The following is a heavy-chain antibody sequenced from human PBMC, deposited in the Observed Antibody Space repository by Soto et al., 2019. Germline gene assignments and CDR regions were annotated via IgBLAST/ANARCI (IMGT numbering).Heavy chain of an antibody. D-gene: IGHD2-2*01. CDR1: GFTFSSYG. Sequence: QVQLVESGGGVVQPGRSLRLSCAASGFTFSSYGMRWVRQAPGKGLEWVAVIWYDGSNKYYADSVKGRFTISRDNSKNTLYLQMNSLRAEDTAVYYCARDIVVVPAAYGMDVWGQGTTVTVSS. V-gene: IGHV3-33*01. J-gene: IGHJ6*02. CDR3: ARDIVVVPAAYGMDV. CDR2: IWYDGSNK.